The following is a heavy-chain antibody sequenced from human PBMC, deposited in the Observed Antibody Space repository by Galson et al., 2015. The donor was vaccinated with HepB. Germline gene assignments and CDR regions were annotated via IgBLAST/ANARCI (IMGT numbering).Heavy chain of an antibody. CDR1: GYTFTGYY. V-gene: IGHV1-2*06. D-gene: IGHD1-26*01. CDR3: ARGGWAGATTSFDY. Sequence: SVKVSCKASGYTFTGYYMHWVRQAPGQGLEWMGRINPNSGGTNYAQKFQGRVTMTRDTSISTAYMELSRLRSDDTAVYYCARGGWAGATTSFDYWGQGTLVTVSS. CDR2: INPNSGGT. J-gene: IGHJ4*02.